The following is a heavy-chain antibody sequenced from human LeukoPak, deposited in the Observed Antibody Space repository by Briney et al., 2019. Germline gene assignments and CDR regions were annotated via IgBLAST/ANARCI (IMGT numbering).Heavy chain of an antibody. J-gene: IGHJ5*02. CDR2: IYYSGST. D-gene: IGHD3-10*01. Sequence: PSETLSLTCTVSGGSISSGDYYWSWIRQPPGKGLEWIGYIYYSGSTYYNPSLESRVTISVDTSKNQFSLKLSSVTAADTAVYYCARGTIIYGSGSLDWFDPWGQGTLVTVSS. V-gene: IGHV4-30-4*01. CDR1: GGSISSGDYY. CDR3: ARGTIIYGSGSLDWFDP.